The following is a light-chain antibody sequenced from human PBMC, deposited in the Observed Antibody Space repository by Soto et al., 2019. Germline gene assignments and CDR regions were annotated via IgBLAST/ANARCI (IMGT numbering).Light chain of an antibody. V-gene: IGKV1-8*01. CDR2: AAS. CDR1: QGISSY. CDR3: QQYYSYPPT. Sequence: AIRMTQSQSSFSASTGDRVTITCRARQGISSYLAGYQQKPGKAPKLLIYAASTLQSGVPSRFSGSGSGTDFTLTISCLQSEDFATYFCQQYYSYPPTFGQGTKVEIK. J-gene: IGKJ1*01.